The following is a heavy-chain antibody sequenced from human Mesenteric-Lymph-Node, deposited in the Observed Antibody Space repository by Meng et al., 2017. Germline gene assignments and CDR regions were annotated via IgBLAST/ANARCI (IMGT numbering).Heavy chain of an antibody. CDR3: ARSAPSHYYDSSGYYYFDY. Sequence: GGSLRLSCAASGFTFSSYVMSWVRQAPGKGLEWVSGTSSGGSTIYYADSVKGRFTISRDNAKYSLYLQMNSLRADDTAVYYCARSAPSHYYDSSGYYYFDYWGQGTLVTVSS. CDR2: TSSGGSTI. V-gene: IGHV3-48*03. J-gene: IGHJ4*02. D-gene: IGHD3-22*01. CDR1: GFTFSSYV.